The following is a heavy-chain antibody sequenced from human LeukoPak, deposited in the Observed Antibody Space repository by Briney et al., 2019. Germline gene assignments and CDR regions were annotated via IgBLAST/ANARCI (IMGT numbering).Heavy chain of an antibody. CDR1: GYIFTDYY. V-gene: IGHV1-2*02. D-gene: IGHD3-3*01. CDR3: ARTYYDFWSGYHIDAFDI. Sequence: ASVKVSCKASGYIFTDYYMHWVRQAPGQGLEWMGWINPNSGGTNYAQKFQGRVTMTRDTSISTAYMELSRLRSDDTAVYYCARTYYDFWSGYHIDAFDIWGQGTMVTVSS. J-gene: IGHJ3*02. CDR2: INPNSGGT.